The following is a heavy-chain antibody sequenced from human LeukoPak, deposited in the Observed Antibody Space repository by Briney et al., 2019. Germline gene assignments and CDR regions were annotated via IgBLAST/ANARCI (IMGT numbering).Heavy chain of an antibody. CDR3: ARANVRNCRSTTCYTDWFDP. J-gene: IGHJ5*02. CDR1: GDSVSSSAA. Sequence: SQTLSLTCAISGDSVSSSAAWNWIRQSPSRGLEWLGRTYYSSKWYNDYAVSVKSRITINPDTSKNQFSLQLNSVTPEDTAVYFCARANVRNCRSTTCYTDWFDPWGQGTLVTVSS. D-gene: IGHD2-2*02. CDR2: TYYSSKWYN. V-gene: IGHV6-1*01.